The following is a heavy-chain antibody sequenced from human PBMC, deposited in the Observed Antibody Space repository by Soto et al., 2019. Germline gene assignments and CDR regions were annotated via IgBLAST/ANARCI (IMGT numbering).Heavy chain of an antibody. V-gene: IGHV1-69*12. CDR2: IIPTFGTA. Sequence: QVQLVQSGAEVKKPGSSVKVSCKASGGTFSSYTISWVRQAPGQGLEWMGGIIPTFGTADYAQKCQGRVTITADESTSTGYMELSSLRSEDTALYYCARPSCGAACYYYGMDVWGQGTAVTVSS. CDR1: GGTFSSYT. D-gene: IGHD2-21*01. J-gene: IGHJ6*02. CDR3: ARPSCGAACYYYGMDV.